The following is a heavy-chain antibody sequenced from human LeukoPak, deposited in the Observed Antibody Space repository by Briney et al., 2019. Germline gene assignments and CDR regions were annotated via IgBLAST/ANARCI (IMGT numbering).Heavy chain of an antibody. CDR1: GGTFSSYA. V-gene: IGHV1-69*06. CDR2: IIPIFGTA. J-gene: IGHJ5*02. D-gene: IGHD4-17*01. Sequence: ASVKVSCKASGGTFSSYAISWVQQAPGQGLEWMGGIIPIFGTANCAQKFQGRVTITADKSTSTAYMELSSLRSEDTAVYYCARDIDYTVTTEERWFDPWGQGTLVTVSS. CDR3: ARDIDYTVTTEERWFDP.